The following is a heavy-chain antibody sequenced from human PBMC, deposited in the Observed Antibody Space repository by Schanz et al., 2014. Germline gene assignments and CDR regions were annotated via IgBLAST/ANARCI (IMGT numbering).Heavy chain of an antibody. CDR3: ARDSGSSSWSPSDY. CDR2: INSDGTTT. Sequence: EVQLVESGGGLVQPGGSLRLSCAASGFTFSTYWMHWVRQAPGKGLVWVSHINSDGTTTTYADSVKGRFTISRDNAENTLYLQMNSLRAEDTALYYCARDSGSSSWSPSDYWGQGTLVTVSS. D-gene: IGHD6-13*01. CDR1: GFTFSTYW. J-gene: IGHJ4*02. V-gene: IGHV3-74*01.